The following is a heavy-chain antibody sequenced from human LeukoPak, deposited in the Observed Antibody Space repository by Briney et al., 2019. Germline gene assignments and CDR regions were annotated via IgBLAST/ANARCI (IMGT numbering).Heavy chain of an antibody. Sequence: PGGSLRLSCAASGFTFSSYSMNWVRQAPGKGLEWVSYISSSSSTIYYADSVKGRFTISRDNAKNSLYLQMNSLRAEDTAVYYCARETYITGTTPYYYYYYMDVWGKGTTVTVSS. D-gene: IGHD1-7*01. CDR3: ARETYITGTTPYYYYYYMDV. CDR2: ISSSSSTI. V-gene: IGHV3-48*01. CDR1: GFTFSSYS. J-gene: IGHJ6*03.